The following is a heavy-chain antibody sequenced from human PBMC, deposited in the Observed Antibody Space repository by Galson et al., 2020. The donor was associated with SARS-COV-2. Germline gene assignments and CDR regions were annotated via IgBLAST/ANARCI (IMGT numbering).Heavy chain of an antibody. CDR3: ARTSYDILTGQGDWFDP. V-gene: IGHV2-70*01. CDR2: IDWDEDK. D-gene: IGHD3-9*01. J-gene: IGHJ5*02. CDR1: GFSLSTSGMC. Sequence: SGPTLVKPTQTLTLTCTFSGFSLSTSGMCVSWIRQPPGKALEWLALIDWDEDKYYSTSLKTRLTISKDTSKNQVVLTMTNMDPVDTATYYCARTSYDILTGQGDWFDPWGRGTLVTVSS.